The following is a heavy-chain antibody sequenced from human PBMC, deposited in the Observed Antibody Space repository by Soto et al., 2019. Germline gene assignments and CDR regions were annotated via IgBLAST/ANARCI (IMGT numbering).Heavy chain of an antibody. D-gene: IGHD1-1*01. CDR2: TRCTSKWYT. J-gene: IGHJ5*02. CDR1: GDSVSSNSAA. Sequence: SQTLSLTCAISGDSVSSNSAAWEWIRQSPSRGLEWLGRTRCTSKWYTEYAESVKSRITINADTSKNHFSLQLRSVTPEDTAVYYCVRVDWNDAGSWGQGTQVTVSS. CDR3: VRVDWNDAGS. V-gene: IGHV6-1*01.